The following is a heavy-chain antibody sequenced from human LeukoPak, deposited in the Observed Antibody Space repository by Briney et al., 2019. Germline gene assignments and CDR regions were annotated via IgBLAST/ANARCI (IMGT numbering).Heavy chain of an antibody. CDR3: ARGWNTTPRSGFDI. CDR1: EFTISRYW. D-gene: IGHD1/OR15-1a*01. CDR2: INNDGSIT. J-gene: IGHJ3*02. V-gene: IGHV3-74*01. Sequence: HPRGSLRLSCAASEFTISRYWMHWVRQAPGKGLVWVSNINNDGSITTYADSVKGRFTISRDNVKNTLFLQMNSLGAEDTALYYCARGWNTTPRSGFDIWGLGTMVTVSS.